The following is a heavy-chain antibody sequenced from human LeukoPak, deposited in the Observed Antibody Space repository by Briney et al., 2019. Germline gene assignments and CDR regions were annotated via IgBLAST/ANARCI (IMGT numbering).Heavy chain of an antibody. V-gene: IGHV4-34*01. J-gene: IGHJ4*02. CDR2: INHSGTT. D-gene: IGHD3-22*01. CDR3: ARGKYDSGGYYLDY. Sequence: PSETLSLTCAVYGDSFSGYYWSWIRQPPGKGLKWIGEINHSGTTNYNPSLKSRVTISLDTSKSQFSLMLSSVTAADTAVYYCARGKYDSGGYYLDYWGQGTLVTVSS. CDR1: GDSFSGYY.